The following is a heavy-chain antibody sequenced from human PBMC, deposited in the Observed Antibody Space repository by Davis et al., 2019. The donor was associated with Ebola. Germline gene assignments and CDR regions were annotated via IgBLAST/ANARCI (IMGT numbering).Heavy chain of an antibody. CDR1: GFTFSGSA. J-gene: IGHJ4*02. V-gene: IGHV3-73*01. CDR3: AREGRGLRFEGPLDY. Sequence: GESLKISCAASGFTFSGSAMHWVRQASGKGLEWVGRIRSKANSYATAYAASVKGRFTISRDDSKNTAYLQMNSLRSEDTAVYYCAREGRGLRFEGPLDYWGQGTLVTVSS. CDR2: IRSKANSYAT. D-gene: IGHD5-12*01.